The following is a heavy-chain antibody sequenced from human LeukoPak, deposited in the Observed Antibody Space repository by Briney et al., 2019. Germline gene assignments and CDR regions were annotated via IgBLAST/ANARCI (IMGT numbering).Heavy chain of an antibody. V-gene: IGHV5-51*01. CDR1: GYSFTSYW. D-gene: IGHD6-19*01. J-gene: IGHJ3*02. CDR2: IYPGDSDT. Sequence: GESLKISCKGSGYSFTSYWIGWVRQMPGKGPEWMGIIYPGDSDTRYSPSFQGQVTISADKSISTAYLQWSSLKASDTAMYYCARTGYSSGWFAPEAFDIWGQGTMVTVSS. CDR3: ARTGYSSGWFAPEAFDI.